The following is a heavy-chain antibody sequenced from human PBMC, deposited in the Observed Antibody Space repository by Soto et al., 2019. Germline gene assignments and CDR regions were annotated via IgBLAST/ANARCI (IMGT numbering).Heavy chain of an antibody. Sequence: GGSLRLSCAASGFTFSSYWMSWVRQAPGKGLEWVANIKQDGSEKYYVDSVKGRFTISRDNAKNSLYLQMNSLRAEDTAVYYCARVLTVEYYYYGMDVWGQGTTVTVSS. V-gene: IGHV3-7*03. J-gene: IGHJ6*02. CDR1: GFTFSSYW. D-gene: IGHD4-4*01. CDR3: ARVLTVEYYYYGMDV. CDR2: IKQDGSEK.